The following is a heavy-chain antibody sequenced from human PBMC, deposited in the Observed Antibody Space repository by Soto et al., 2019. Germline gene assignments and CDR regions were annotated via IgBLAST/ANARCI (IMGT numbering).Heavy chain of an antibody. CDR3: TLRQDSSRGPIY. V-gene: IGHV2-5*01. CDR1: GFSLSTSGRT. CDR2: GG. Sequence: QITLKESGPTLVKSTETLTLTCSVSGFSLSTSGRTLGWIRQPPGKAPEWLALGGQYSPSLQSRVTFTKDTSKNQVVLTLTDMDPADTATYYCTLRQDSSRGPIYWGQGILVTVSS. D-gene: IGHD6-13*01. J-gene: IGHJ4*02.